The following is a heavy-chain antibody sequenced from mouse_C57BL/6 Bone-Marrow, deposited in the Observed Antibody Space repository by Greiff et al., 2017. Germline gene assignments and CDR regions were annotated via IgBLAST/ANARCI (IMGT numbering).Heavy chain of an antibody. CDR2: IWRGGST. CDR1: GFSLTSYG. CDR3: AKRSGGGYAMDY. V-gene: IGHV2-5*01. D-gene: IGHD1-1*02. J-gene: IGHJ4*01. Sequence: QVQLKQSGPGLVQPSQSLSITCTVSGFSLTSYGVHWVRQSPGKGLEWLGVIWRGGSTAYNAAFMSRLGITKENSKSQVFFKMNRLQADDTAIYYCAKRSGGGYAMDYGGQGTSVTVSS.